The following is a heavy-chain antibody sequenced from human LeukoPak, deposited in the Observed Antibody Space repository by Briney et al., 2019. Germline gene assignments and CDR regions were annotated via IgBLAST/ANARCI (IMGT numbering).Heavy chain of an antibody. V-gene: IGHV1-18*01. CDR1: GYTFTSYG. J-gene: IGHJ4*02. CDR3: ARRDYGGGFDY. Sequence: ASVKVSCKASGYTFTSYGITWVRQAPGQGLEWMGWISNYNGDTKYAQKVQGRVTVTTDTSTSTAYMELRRLSLDDTTVYYCARRDYGGGFDYWGQGTLVTVSS. CDR2: ISNYNGDT. D-gene: IGHD4-23*01.